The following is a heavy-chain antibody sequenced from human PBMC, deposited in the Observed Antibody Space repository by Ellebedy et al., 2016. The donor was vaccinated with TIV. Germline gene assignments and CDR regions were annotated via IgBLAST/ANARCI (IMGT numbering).Heavy chain of an antibody. V-gene: IGHV3-64*01. CDR3: ARSRDYDSSGYHFDY. Sequence: PGGSLRLSCAASGFTFSSYAMHWVRQAPGKGLEYVSAISSNGGSTYYANSVKGRFTISRDNSKNTLYLQMGSLRAEDMAVYYCARSRDYDSSGYHFDYWGQGTLVTVSS. CDR1: GFTFSSYA. D-gene: IGHD3-22*01. J-gene: IGHJ4*02. CDR2: ISSNGGST.